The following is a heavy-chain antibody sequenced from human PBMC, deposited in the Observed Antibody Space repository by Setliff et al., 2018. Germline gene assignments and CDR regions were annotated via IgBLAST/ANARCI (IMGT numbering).Heavy chain of an antibody. V-gene: IGHV4-39*07. Sequence: SETLSLTCTVSGGSISSRSYYWGWIRQPPGKGLEWIGSIYHSGSSYYNPSLRSRVTISVDTSKNQFSLILRSVTAADTAVYYCARHTFYYDSSGDFDYWGQGTLVTVSS. J-gene: IGHJ4*02. D-gene: IGHD3-22*01. CDR3: ARHTFYYDSSGDFDY. CDR1: GGSISSRSYY. CDR2: IYHSGSS.